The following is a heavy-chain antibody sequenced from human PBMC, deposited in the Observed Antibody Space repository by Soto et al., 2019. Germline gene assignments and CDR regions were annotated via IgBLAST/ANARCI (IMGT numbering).Heavy chain of an antibody. V-gene: IGHV1-69*19. CDR3: ARGPNWGYRFDS. Sequence: QVQLVQSGAEVKKPGSSVKVSCEASGGTFSGHAISWVRQAPGQGPEWMGGLIPLFGTTQHAQNFQDRLTITANQSTSTADMELTSLRFEDTAIYYCARGPNWGYRFDSWGQGTLVTVSS. CDR1: GGTFSGHA. D-gene: IGHD7-27*01. J-gene: IGHJ4*02. CDR2: LIPLFGTT.